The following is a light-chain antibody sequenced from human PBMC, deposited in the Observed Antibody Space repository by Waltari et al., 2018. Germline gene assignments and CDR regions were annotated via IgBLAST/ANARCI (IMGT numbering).Light chain of an antibody. J-gene: IGLJ3*02. Sequence: QTVVTQEPSLSVSPGGTVTLTCALSSGSVSTTSYATWYRHTPGQPPRTLLYKSNTRSSGVPDRFSGSIRGNKVALTITGAQADDESDYYCSLYMGSGIWVFGGGTKLTVL. CDR1: SGSVSTTSY. CDR2: KSN. V-gene: IGLV8-61*01. CDR3: SLYMGSGIWV.